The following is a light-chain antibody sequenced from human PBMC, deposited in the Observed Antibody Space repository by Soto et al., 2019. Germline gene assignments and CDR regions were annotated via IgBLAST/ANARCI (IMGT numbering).Light chain of an antibody. Sequence: QSVVTQPPSASGTPGQRVTLSCSGRSSNIGSNAVNWYRQFPGRAPKVLIYNNNERPSGVPDRFSGSKSGTSASLANSGLQSDDEADYYCATWDEGLNGWVFGGGTKLTVL. CDR1: SSNIGSNA. CDR2: NNN. CDR3: ATWDEGLNGWV. J-gene: IGLJ3*02. V-gene: IGLV1-44*01.